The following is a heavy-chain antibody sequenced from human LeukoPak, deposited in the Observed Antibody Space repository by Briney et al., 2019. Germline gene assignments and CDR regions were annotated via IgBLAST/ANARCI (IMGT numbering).Heavy chain of an antibody. CDR3: ARDLEYTFDY. J-gene: IGHJ4*02. CDR1: GFTFSHHY. D-gene: IGHD2/OR15-2a*01. V-gene: IGHV3-74*01. Sequence: GGSLRLSCAASGFTFSHHYMHWVRQVPGKGLVWVARIDIDGGTGYADSVKGRFTISRDNAKNTVYLQMNSLRAEDTAVYYCARDLEYTFDYWGEGTSVTVFS. CDR2: IDIDGGT.